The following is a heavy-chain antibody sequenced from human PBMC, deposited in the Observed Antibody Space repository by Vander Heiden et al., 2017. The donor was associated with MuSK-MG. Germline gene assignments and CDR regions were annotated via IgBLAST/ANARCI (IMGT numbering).Heavy chain of an antibody. CDR1: GLSFNKHA. CDR2: ISFDGSDK. J-gene: IGHJ6*02. Sequence: QEPLVESGGGVVRPGRSLRLSGAASGLSFNKHAMHWVRQPPGKGLEWVAVISFDGSDKYYAASVKGRFSISRDNSRNMLFLQLTSLRPEDTALYYCARDGAQGLDVWGQGTTVTVSS. CDR3: ARDGAQGLDV. V-gene: IGHV3-30*01.